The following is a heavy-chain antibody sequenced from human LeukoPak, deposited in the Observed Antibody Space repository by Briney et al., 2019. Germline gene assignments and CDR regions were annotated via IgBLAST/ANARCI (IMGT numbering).Heavy chain of an antibody. CDR1: GGSISSGGYS. Sequence: PSQTLSLTCAVSGGSISSGGYSWSWIRQPPGKGLEWIGYIYHRGSTYYNPSLMSRVTISVDRSKNQFSLKLSSVTAADTAVYYCASGYCSGGSCYFAPYYYGMDVWGKGTTVTVSS. J-gene: IGHJ6*04. CDR2: IYHRGST. D-gene: IGHD2-15*01. CDR3: ASGYCSGGSCYFAPYYYGMDV. V-gene: IGHV4-30-2*01.